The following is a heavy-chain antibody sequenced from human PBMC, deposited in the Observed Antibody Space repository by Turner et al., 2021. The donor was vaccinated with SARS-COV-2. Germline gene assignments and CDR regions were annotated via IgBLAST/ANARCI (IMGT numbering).Heavy chain of an antibody. J-gene: IGHJ4*02. Sequence: QVQRVESGGGVFQPGRSLRLSCSASGFTCSSYGMPWVRQAPGKGLEGVAVRPYYGSNKYYADSVKGRFTISRDNSKNTLYLQMNSLRAEDTAVYYCAKEGTFGVITGIDYWGQGTLVTVSS. V-gene: IGHV3-30*18. D-gene: IGHD1-20*01. CDR3: AKEGTFGVITGIDY. CDR2: RPYYGSNK. CDR1: GFTCSSYG.